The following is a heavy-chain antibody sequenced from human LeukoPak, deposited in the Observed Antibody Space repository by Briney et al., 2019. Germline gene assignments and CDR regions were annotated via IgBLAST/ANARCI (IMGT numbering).Heavy chain of an antibody. CDR1: GYTFTSYG. CDR3: ARSPIWFGESSNWFDP. Sequence: ASVKVSCKASGYTFTSYGISWVRQAPGQGLEWMGWISAYNGNTNYAQKLQGRVTMTTDTSTSTAYMELRSLRSDDTAVYYCARSPIWFGESSNWFDPWGQGTLVTVSS. D-gene: IGHD3-10*01. CDR2: ISAYNGNT. J-gene: IGHJ5*02. V-gene: IGHV1-18*01.